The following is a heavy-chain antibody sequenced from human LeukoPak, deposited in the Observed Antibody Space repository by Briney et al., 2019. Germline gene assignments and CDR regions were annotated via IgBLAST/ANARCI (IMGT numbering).Heavy chain of an antibody. CDR2: IYYSGST. D-gene: IGHD6-19*01. CDR3: ARVGYSSGSSDY. J-gene: IGHJ4*02. V-gene: IGHV4-30-4*08. Sequence: SQTLSLTCTVSGGSISSGDYYWSWIRQPPGKGLEWIGYIYYSGSTYYNPSLKSRVTISVDKSKNQFSLKLSSVTAADTAVYYCARVGYSSGSSDYWGQGTLVTVSS. CDR1: GGSISSGDYY.